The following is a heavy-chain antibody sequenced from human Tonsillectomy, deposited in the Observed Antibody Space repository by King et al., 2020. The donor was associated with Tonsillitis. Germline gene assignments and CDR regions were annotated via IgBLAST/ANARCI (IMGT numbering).Heavy chain of an antibody. CDR3: GXXXXGXXWXXX. V-gene: IGHV1-18*01. Sequence: QLVQXGVEVKKPGASVKVSCKASGYTFTRYGISWVRQAPGQXLEWXGWIXAYNVNTNYXXXXXGXXTMXXETSTXTAYMVVRSLGSDDTAVIYCGXXXXGXXWXXXWXXXXXVTXAS. CDR2: IXAYNVNT. CDR1: GYTFTRYG. J-gene: IGHJ5*01.